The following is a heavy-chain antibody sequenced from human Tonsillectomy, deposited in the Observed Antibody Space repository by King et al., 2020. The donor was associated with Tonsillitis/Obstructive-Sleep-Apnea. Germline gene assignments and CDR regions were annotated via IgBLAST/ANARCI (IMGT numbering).Heavy chain of an antibody. CDR1: GFTFSSYA. D-gene: IGHD2-15*01. J-gene: IGHJ6*03. CDR2: ISYDGSNK. CDR3: ARPPTYCSGGSCYFWYYYYMDV. Sequence: VQLVESGGGVVQPGRSLRLSCAASGFTFSSYAMHWVRQAPGKGLEWVAVISYDGSNKYYADSVKGRFTISRDNSKNTLYLQMNSLRAEDTAVYYCARPPTYCSGGSCYFWYYYYMDVWGKGTTVTVSS. V-gene: IGHV3-30*04.